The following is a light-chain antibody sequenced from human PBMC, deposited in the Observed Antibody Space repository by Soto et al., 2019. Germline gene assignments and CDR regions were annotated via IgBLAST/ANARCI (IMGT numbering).Light chain of an antibody. CDR2: KAS. V-gene: IGKV1-5*03. J-gene: IGKJ1*01. CDR3: QHHNTYSGT. Sequence: DIQLTQSPSTLSASVADRVTITCRASQSIGSWLAWYQQKPGKAPNLLIYKASNLEAGVPSRFSGSGSETEFSLTISSLQPDDFATYYCQHHNTYSGTFGQGTKVDIK. CDR1: QSIGSW.